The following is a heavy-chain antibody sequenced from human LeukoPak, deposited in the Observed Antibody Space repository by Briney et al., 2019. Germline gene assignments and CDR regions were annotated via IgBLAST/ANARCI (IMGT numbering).Heavy chain of an antibody. J-gene: IGHJ4*02. V-gene: IGHV3-74*01. CDR1: GFSFSYHW. CDR3: ARGFDSSGEDY. Sequence: PGGSLRLSCAASGFSFSYHWMHWVRQAPGKGLVWVSRIHSDGTSTSYADSVKGRFTISRDNAKNTLYLQMNSLRAEDTAVYYCARGFDSSGEDYWGQGTLVTVSS. D-gene: IGHD6-19*01. CDR2: IHSDGTST.